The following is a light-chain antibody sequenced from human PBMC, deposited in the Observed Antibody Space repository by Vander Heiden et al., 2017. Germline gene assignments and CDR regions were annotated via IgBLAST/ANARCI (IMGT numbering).Light chain of an antibody. J-gene: IGKJ4*01. Sequence: IVLTQSPATLSLSPGERAIVSCRASQSVSSYLGWYLQKPGQAPRLLIYEASNRATGIPPRFSGSGSGTDFTLTISSLEPEDSAVYYCQHCTSWPLTFGGGTKVEVK. V-gene: IGKV3-11*01. CDR3: QHCTSWPLT. CDR1: QSVSSY. CDR2: EAS.